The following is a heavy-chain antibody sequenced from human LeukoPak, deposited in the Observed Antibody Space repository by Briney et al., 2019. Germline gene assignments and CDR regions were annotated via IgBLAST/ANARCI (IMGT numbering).Heavy chain of an antibody. CDR3: ARATARTGYHYGGFVDF. V-gene: IGHV3-30*03. Sequence: PGGSLRLSCAASGFTFDDYGMSWVRQAPGKGLEWVAVIGYDGSNIYYADSVKGRFTISRDNSKNTTFLQMNSLRGEDTAVYYCARATARTGYHYGGFVDFWGQGTLVTVSS. CDR1: GFTFDDYG. J-gene: IGHJ4*02. CDR2: IGYDGSNI. D-gene: IGHD3/OR15-3a*01.